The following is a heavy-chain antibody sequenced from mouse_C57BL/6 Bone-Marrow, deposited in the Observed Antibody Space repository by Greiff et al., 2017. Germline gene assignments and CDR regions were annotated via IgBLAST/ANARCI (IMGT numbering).Heavy chain of an antibody. D-gene: IGHD1-2*01. V-gene: IGHV1-72*01. Sequence: VQLQQPGAELVKPGASVKLSCKASGYTFTSYWMHWVKQRPGRGLEWIGRIDPNSGGTKYNEKFKSKATLTIDKPSSTAYMQLSSLTSEDSAVYYCAITTASPYYAMDYWGQGTSVTVSS. CDR1: GYTFTSYW. J-gene: IGHJ4*01. CDR3: AITTASPYYAMDY. CDR2: IDPNSGGT.